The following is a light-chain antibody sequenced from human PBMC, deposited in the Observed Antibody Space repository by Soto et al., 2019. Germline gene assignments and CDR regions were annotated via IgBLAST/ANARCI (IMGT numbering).Light chain of an antibody. J-gene: IGKJ4*01. CDR3: QQYGNSPPIT. Sequence: EIVLTQSPGTLSLSPGERATLSCRASQSVSSNYLAWYQQKPGQAPRLLIYGASTRATGIPDRFSGSGSGTDFTLTISSLEPEDFAVYYCQQYGNSPPITFGGGTKVDIK. CDR2: GAS. V-gene: IGKV3-20*01. CDR1: QSVSSNY.